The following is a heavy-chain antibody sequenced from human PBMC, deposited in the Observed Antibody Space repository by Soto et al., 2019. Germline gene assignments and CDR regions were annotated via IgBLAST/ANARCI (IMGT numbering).Heavy chain of an antibody. CDR3: ARDPDTSSKIDY. CDR2: ISSSGGAL. J-gene: IGHJ4*02. CDR1: GFTFRYHY. V-gene: IGHV3-11*01. D-gene: IGHD2-2*01. Sequence: PGGSLRLSCAASGFTFRYHYISWGRRAPGKGLEWISYISSSGGALYYADSVKGRFTISRDNAKNSLYLQMNSLRVEDTAVYYCARDPDTSSKIDYWGQGTLVTVSS.